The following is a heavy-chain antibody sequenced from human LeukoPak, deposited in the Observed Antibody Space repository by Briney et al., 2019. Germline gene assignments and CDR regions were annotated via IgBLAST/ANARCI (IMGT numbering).Heavy chain of an antibody. V-gene: IGHV3-23*01. Sequence: GGSLRLSCAASGFTFSSYAMSWVRQAPGKGLEWVSAISGSGGSTYYADSVKGRFTISRDNSKNTLYLQMNSLRAEDTAVYYYAKWEVESSGWYYFDYWGQGTLVTVSS. CDR3: AKWEVESSGWYYFDY. CDR2: ISGSGGST. J-gene: IGHJ4*02. D-gene: IGHD6-19*01. CDR1: GFTFSSYA.